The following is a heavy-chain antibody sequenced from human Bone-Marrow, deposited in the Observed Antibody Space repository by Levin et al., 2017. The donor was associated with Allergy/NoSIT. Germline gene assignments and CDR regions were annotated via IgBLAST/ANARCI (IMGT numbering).Heavy chain of an antibody. D-gene: IGHD5-24*01. V-gene: IGHV4-59*01. Sequence: SQTLSLTCTVSGDSLSSYYWSWIRQPPGKRLEWIAYISYSGSTNYNPSLKSRVTLSVDTSKNHFSLTLTSVTAADTAVYYCARSLRRENFDYWGQGILVTVSS. J-gene: IGHJ4*02. CDR1: GDSLSSYY. CDR3: ARSLRRENFDY. CDR2: ISYSGST.